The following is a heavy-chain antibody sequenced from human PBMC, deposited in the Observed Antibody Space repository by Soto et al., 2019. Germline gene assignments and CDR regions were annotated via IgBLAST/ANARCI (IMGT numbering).Heavy chain of an antibody. CDR1: GFTFSSYA. D-gene: IGHD3-3*01. V-gene: IGHV3-23*01. Sequence: GGSLRLSCAASGFTFSSYAMSWVRQAPGKGLEWVSAISGSGGSTYYADSVKGRFTTSRDNSKNTLYLQMNSLRAEDTAVYYCAKDPRFLEWLSWFDPWGQGTLVTVSS. CDR3: AKDPRFLEWLSWFDP. CDR2: ISGSGGST. J-gene: IGHJ5*02.